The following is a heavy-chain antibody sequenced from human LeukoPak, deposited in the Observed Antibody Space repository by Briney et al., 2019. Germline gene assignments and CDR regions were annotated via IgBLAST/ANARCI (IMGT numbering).Heavy chain of an antibody. CDR1: GLTVSSNY. CDR3: ARVQGGYCSGGSCYPHPYFDY. CDR2: IYSGDNT. Sequence: PGGSLRLSCAASGLTVSSNYMSWVRQAPGKGLAWVSVIYSGDNTYYSKSVKGRFTISRDNSKNTLYLQINSLRAEDTAEMNSARVQGGYCSGGSCYPHPYFDYWGQGTLVTVSS. J-gene: IGHJ4*02. D-gene: IGHD2-15*01. V-gene: IGHV3-53*01.